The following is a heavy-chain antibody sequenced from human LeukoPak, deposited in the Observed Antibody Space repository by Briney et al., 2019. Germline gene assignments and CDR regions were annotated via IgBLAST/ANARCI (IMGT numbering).Heavy chain of an antibody. Sequence: SETLSLTCTVSGGSISSYYWSWIRQPPGKGLEWIGYIYYSGSTNYNPSLKSRVTISVDTSKNQFSLKLSSVTAADTAVYYCARGLAVAGTIEYFQHWSQGTLVTVSS. CDR2: IYYSGST. D-gene: IGHD6-19*01. CDR1: GGSISSYY. J-gene: IGHJ1*01. CDR3: ARGLAVAGTIEYFQH. V-gene: IGHV4-59*01.